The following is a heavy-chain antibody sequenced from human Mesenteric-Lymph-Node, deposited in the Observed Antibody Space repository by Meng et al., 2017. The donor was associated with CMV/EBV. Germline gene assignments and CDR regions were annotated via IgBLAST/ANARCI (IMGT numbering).Heavy chain of an antibody. Sequence: GESLKISCAASGFTFNRYAMHWVRQAAGKGLEWVAFIRFDGSNEYYADSVKGRFTISRDNSKNTLYVQMNSLRTEDTAVYYCAKSYYYDTSGYYDALHVWGQGTLVTVSS. CDR1: GFTFNRYA. CDR3: AKSYYYDTSGYYDALHV. D-gene: IGHD3-22*01. J-gene: IGHJ3*01. CDR2: IRFDGSNE. V-gene: IGHV3-30*02.